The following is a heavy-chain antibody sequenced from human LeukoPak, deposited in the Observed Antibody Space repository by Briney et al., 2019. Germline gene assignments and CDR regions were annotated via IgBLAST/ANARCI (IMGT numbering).Heavy chain of an antibody. V-gene: IGHV3-7*01. D-gene: IGHD5-18*01. CDR3: ARLKGNSARFDY. J-gene: IGHJ4*02. Sequence: GGSLRLSCAASGFTFSACWMTWVRQAPGKELEWVANINQDGSAKNYVGSVKGRFTNSRDNAKNSVYLQMNSLRAEDTAVYYCARLKGNSARFDYWGQGTLVTVSS. CDR2: INQDGSAK. CDR1: GFTFSACW.